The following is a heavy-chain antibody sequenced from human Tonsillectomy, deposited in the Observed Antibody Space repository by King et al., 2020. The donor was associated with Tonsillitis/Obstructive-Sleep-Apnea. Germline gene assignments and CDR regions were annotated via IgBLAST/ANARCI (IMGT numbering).Heavy chain of an antibody. CDR1: GFTFSSFE. CDR3: ASGYNWNYGFDY. D-gene: IGHD1-7*01. CDR2: ISSSGSTT. V-gene: IGHV3-48*03. Sequence: VQLVESGGGLVQPGGSLRLSCAASGFTFSSFEMNWVRQAPGKGLEWVSYISSSGSTTFYADSVKGRFTISRDNAKNSLFLQMNSLRAEDTAVYFCASGYNWNYGFDYWGQGTLVTVSS. J-gene: IGHJ4*02.